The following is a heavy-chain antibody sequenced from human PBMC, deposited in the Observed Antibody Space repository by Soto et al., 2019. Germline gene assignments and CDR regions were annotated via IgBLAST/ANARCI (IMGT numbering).Heavy chain of an antibody. V-gene: IGHV4-31*03. CDR1: GGSIRRRGFY. CDR2: VYYRGST. Sequence: PSETLSLTCTVTGGSIRRRGFYWSWIRQHPGKGLEWIGYVYYRGSTYYNPSLRSRVTISVDTSKNQFSLKLSSVTAADTAVYYCARDTPKGSSSSIWGQGTLVTVSS. J-gene: IGHJ4*02. D-gene: IGHD6-6*01. CDR3: ARDTPKGSSSSI.